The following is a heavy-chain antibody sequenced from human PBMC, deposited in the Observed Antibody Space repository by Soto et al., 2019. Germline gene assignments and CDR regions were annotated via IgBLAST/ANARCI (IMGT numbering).Heavy chain of an antibody. J-gene: IGHJ5*02. Sequence: VGSLRLSCAAFGFKISSSSMNWVRQAPGRGLEWVAYISDCGSNTLYADSVKGRFTVSRDTAKISLYLQMSGLRAEDTAVYYCARDSLQLEAWGQGTLVTSPQ. V-gene: IGHV3-48*01. CDR2: ISDCGSNT. D-gene: IGHD1-1*01. CDR1: GFKISSSS. CDR3: ARDSLQLEA.